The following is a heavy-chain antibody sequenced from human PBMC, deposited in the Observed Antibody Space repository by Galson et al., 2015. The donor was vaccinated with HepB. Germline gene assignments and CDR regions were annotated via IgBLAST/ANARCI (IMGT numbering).Heavy chain of an antibody. J-gene: IGHJ4*02. Sequence: SVKVSCKASGGTFSSYAISWVRQAPGQGLEWVGGIIPIFGTANYAQKFQGRVTITADESTSTAYMELSSLRSEDTAVYYCARVGYSYGQYYFDYWGQGTLVTVSS. CDR1: GGTFSSYA. CDR2: IIPIFGTA. D-gene: IGHD5-18*01. V-gene: IGHV1-69*13. CDR3: ARVGYSYGQYYFDY.